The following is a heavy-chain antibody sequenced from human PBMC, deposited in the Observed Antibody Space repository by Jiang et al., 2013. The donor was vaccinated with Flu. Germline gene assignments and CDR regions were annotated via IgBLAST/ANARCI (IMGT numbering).Heavy chain of an antibody. Sequence: GSGLVKPAETLSLTCSVSGGSINLYYGSWIRQTPGKGLEWIGYIYSSGTTHYNPSLASRVTTSVDTSKNQFFLKLTSVTAADTAIYYCARSHDSTGYYYLFWGQGTLVTVSS. CDR3: ARSHDSTGYYYLF. J-gene: IGHJ4*02. CDR2: IYSSGTT. V-gene: IGHV4-59*01. CDR1: GGSINLYY. D-gene: IGHD3-22*01.